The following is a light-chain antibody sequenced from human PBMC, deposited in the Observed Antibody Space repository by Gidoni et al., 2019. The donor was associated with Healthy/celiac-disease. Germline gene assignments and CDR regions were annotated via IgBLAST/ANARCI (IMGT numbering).Light chain of an antibody. V-gene: IGKV3-11*01. CDR3: QQRSNWPGT. Sequence: EIVLTQSPATLSLSPGERATLSCRASQSVSSYLAWYQQKPCQAPRLLIYDASNRATGIPARFSGSGSGTDFTLTISSLEPEDFAVYYCQQRSNWPGTFGQGTKVELK. CDR1: QSVSSY. J-gene: IGKJ1*01. CDR2: DAS.